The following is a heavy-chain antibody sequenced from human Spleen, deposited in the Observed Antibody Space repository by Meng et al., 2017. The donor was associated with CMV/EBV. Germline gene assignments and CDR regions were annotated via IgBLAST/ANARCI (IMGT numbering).Heavy chain of an antibody. D-gene: IGHD2-2*02. V-gene: IGHV1-2*02. CDR1: GYTFTGYY. CDR2: INPNSGGT. Sequence: ASVKVSCKASGYTFTGYYMHWVRQAPGQGLERMGWINPNSGGTNYAQKFQGRVTITTDESTSTAYMELSSLRSEDTAVYYCARDRTGDCSSTSCYNYYYYYGMDVWGQGTTVTVSS. J-gene: IGHJ6*02. CDR3: ARDRTGDCSSTSCYNYYYYYGMDV.